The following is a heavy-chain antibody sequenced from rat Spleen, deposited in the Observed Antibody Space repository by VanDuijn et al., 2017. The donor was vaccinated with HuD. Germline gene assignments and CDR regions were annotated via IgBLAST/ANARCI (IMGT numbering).Heavy chain of an antibody. CDR3: SPLPGHNLDY. V-gene: IGHV5-29*01. D-gene: IGHD1-4*01. CDR2: ISNAGDT. Sequence: EVQLVESGGGLVQPGRSLKLSCAASGFTFSDYGVAWVRQAPTKGLEWVATISNAGDTYYPDSVKGRFSISRENAKSTTYLHMNSLRSEDTATYYCSPLPGHNLDYWGQGVMVTASS. J-gene: IGHJ2*01. CDR1: GFTFSDYG.